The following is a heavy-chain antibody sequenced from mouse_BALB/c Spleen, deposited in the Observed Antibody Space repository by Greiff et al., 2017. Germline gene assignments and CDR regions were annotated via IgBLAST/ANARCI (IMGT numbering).Heavy chain of an antibody. CDR1: GFSLTGYG. Sequence: QVQLQQSGPGLVAPSQSLSITCTASGFSLTGYGVNWVRQPPGKGLEWLGMIWGDGSTDYNSALKSRLSISKDNSKSQVFLKMNSLQTDDTAMYYCARDRYGHYFDYWGQGTTLTVSS. CDR2: IWGDGST. D-gene: IGHD1-1*02. J-gene: IGHJ2*01. CDR3: ARDRYGHYFDY. V-gene: IGHV2-6-7*01.